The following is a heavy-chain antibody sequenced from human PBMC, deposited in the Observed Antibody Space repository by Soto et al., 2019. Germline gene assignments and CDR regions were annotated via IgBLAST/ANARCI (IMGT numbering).Heavy chain of an antibody. V-gene: IGHV3-23*01. CDR2: ISGSGGST. CDR3: AKDPRSVDTAMVNWFDP. Sequence: GGSPRLSCAASGFTFSSYAMSWVRQAPGKGLEWVSAISGSGGSTYYADSVKGRFTISRDNSKNTLYLQMNSLRAEDTAVYYCAKDPRSVDTAMVNWFDPWGQGTLVTVSS. CDR1: GFTFSSYA. J-gene: IGHJ5*02. D-gene: IGHD5-18*01.